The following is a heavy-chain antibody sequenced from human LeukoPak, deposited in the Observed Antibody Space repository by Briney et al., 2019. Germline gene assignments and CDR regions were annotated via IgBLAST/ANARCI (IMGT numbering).Heavy chain of an antibody. D-gene: IGHD3-22*01. Sequence: GGSLRLSCAASGFTFSSYGMHWVRQAPGKGLEWVAFIRYDGSNKYYADSVKGRFTISRDNSKNTLYLQMNSLRAEDTAVYYCAKVSSFRYYYDSSGYYSFDYWGQGTLVTVSS. CDR3: AKVSSFRYYYDSSGYYSFDY. J-gene: IGHJ4*02. CDR2: IRYDGSNK. V-gene: IGHV3-30*02. CDR1: GFTFSSYG.